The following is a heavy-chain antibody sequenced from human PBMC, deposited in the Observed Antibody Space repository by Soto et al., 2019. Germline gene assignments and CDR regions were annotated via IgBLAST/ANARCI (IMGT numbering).Heavy chain of an antibody. Sequence: QVHLVQSGAEVKKPGASVKVSCKASGYTFTSYDINWVRQAPGQGLEWMGWMDPNSGDTGHAQKFQFRVTMTRDTSIRTGYMELSSLRYEDTAVYYWARASGSNLQYWGQGTLVTVSS. CDR3: ARASGSNLQY. CDR2: MDPNSGDT. V-gene: IGHV1-8*01. J-gene: IGHJ1*01. D-gene: IGHD1-26*01. CDR1: GYTFTSYD.